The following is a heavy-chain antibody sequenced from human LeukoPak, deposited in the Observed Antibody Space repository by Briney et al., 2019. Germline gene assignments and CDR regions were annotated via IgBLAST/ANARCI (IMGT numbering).Heavy chain of an antibody. CDR1: GFTFSSYG. CDR3: ARGAYGSGTYHDFDI. V-gene: IGHV3-48*02. J-gene: IGHJ3*02. CDR2: ITSGGTI. D-gene: IGHD3-10*01. Sequence: GGSLSLSCAASGFTFSSYGMSWVRQAPGKGLEWLSHITSGGTIYYADSVKGRFTISRDNAKSSLYLQMSSMRDEDTAVYYCARGAYGSGTYHDFDIWGQGTMVTVSS.